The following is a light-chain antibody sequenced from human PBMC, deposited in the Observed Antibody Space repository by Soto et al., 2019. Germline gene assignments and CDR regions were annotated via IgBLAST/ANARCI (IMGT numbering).Light chain of an antibody. CDR1: QSVSSN. J-gene: IGKJ1*01. Sequence: EIVLTQSPGTLSLSPGERATLSCRASQSVSSNLAWYQQKPGQAPRLLIYGASTRATGIPARFSGSGSGTEFTLTINSLQSEDFAVYYCQQHNSWPRTFGQGTKVDIK. CDR3: QQHNSWPRT. V-gene: IGKV3-15*01. CDR2: GAS.